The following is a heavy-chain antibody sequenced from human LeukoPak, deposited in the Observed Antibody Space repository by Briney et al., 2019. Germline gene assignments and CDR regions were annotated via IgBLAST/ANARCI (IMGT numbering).Heavy chain of an antibody. CDR1: GFTFSDYY. D-gene: IGHD5-24*01. Sequence: GGPLRLSCAASGFTFSDYYMSWIRQAPGKGLEWVSYISSSGSTIYYADSVKGRFTISRDNAKNSLYLQMNSLRAEDTAVYYCAREGRWLQSSPDYWGQGTLVTVSS. V-gene: IGHV3-11*01. CDR2: ISSSGSTI. J-gene: IGHJ4*02. CDR3: AREGRWLQSSPDY.